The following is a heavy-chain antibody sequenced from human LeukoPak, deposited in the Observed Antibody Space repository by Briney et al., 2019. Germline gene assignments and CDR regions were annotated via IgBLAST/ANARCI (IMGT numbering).Heavy chain of an antibody. D-gene: IGHD6-13*01. Sequence: PGGSLRLSCAASGFTFSSYAMSWVRQAPGKGLEWVSAISGSGGSTYYADSVKGRFTISRDNSKNTLYLQMNSLRAEDTAVYYCARDAIVYTGSSPLDYWGQGTLVTVSS. CDR3: ARDAIVYTGSSPLDY. CDR2: ISGSGGST. CDR1: GFTFSSYA. J-gene: IGHJ4*02. V-gene: IGHV3-23*01.